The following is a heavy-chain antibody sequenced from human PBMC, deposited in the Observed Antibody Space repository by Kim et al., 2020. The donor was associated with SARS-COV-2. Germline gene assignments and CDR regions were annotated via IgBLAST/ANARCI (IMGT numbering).Heavy chain of an antibody. CDR1: GGSISSSSYY. CDR2: IYYSGST. J-gene: IGHJ3*02. CDR3: ARHPPYYYDSSGYYSSFAFDI. D-gene: IGHD3-22*01. Sequence: SETLSLTCTVSGGSISSSSYYWGWIRQPPGKGLEWIGSIYYSGSTYYNPSLKSRVTISVDTSKNQFSLKLSSVTAADTAVYYCARHPPYYYDSSGYYSSFAFDIWGQGTMVTVSS. V-gene: IGHV4-39*01.